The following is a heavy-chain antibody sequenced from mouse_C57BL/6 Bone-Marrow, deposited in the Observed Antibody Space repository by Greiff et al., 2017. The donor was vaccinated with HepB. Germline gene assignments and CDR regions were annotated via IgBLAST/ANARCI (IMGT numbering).Heavy chain of an antibody. Sequence: EVMLVESGGDLVKPGGSLKLSCAASGFTFSSYGMSWVRQTPDKRLEWVATISSGGSYTYYPDSVKGLFTISKDNAKNTMYLQMSSLKSEDTAMYECARHLVWFAYWGQGTLVTVSA. CDR1: GFTFSSYG. J-gene: IGHJ3*01. V-gene: IGHV5-6*01. CDR3: ARHLVWFAY. CDR2: ISSGGSYT.